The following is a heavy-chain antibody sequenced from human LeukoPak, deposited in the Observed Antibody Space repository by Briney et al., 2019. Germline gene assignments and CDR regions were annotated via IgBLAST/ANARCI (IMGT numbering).Heavy chain of an antibody. J-gene: IGHJ4*02. CDR2: IIPIFGTA. CDR3: AREHGYNPAFDY. V-gene: IGHV1-69*05. Sequence: ASVKVSCKASGGTFSSYAISWVRQAPGQGLEWMGRIIPIFGTANYAQKFQGRVTITTDESTSTAYMELSSLRSEDTAVYYCAREHGYNPAFDYWGQGTLVTVSS. D-gene: IGHD5-24*01. CDR1: GGTFSSYA.